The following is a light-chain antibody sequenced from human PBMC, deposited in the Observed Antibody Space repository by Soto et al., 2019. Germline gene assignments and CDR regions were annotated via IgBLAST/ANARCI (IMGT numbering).Light chain of an antibody. CDR1: QSVSSSF. CDR2: DAA. V-gene: IGKV3-20*01. Sequence: ECVLTHSPGTLSLSPGERATLSCSTSQSVSSSFLAWYQQKPGQAPRLLMFDAANRATDIPDRFSGSGSGTDFTLSITRLEPEDFAVYYCQQYETSLGLTFGQGTKVDIK. CDR3: QQYETSLGLT. J-gene: IGKJ1*01.